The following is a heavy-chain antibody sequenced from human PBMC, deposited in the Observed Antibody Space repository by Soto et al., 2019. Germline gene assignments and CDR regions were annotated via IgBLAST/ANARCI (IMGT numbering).Heavy chain of an antibody. V-gene: IGHV3-11*01. CDR2: ISSSGSTI. J-gene: IGHJ4*02. CDR3: ARDRAIVVVPAPGY. D-gene: IGHD2-2*01. Sequence: GGSLRLSCAASGFTFSDYYMSWIRQAPGKGLEWVSYISSSGSTIYYADSVKGRFTISRANAKNSLYLQMNSLRAEDTAVYYCARDRAIVVVPAPGYWGQGTLVTVSS. CDR1: GFTFSDYY.